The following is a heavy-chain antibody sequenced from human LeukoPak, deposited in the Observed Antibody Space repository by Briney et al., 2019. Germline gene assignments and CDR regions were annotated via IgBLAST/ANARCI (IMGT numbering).Heavy chain of an antibody. CDR1: GYTFTGYY. CDR3: AGGGDFGVRLYYYYYYMDV. Sequence: GASVKVSCKASGYTFTGYYMHWVRQAPGQGLEWMGWINPNSGGTNYAQKFQGRVTMTRDTSISTTYMELSRLRSDDTAVYYCAGGGDFGVRLYYYYYYMDVWGKGTTVTVSS. V-gene: IGHV1-2*02. CDR2: INPNSGGT. D-gene: IGHD3-3*01. J-gene: IGHJ6*03.